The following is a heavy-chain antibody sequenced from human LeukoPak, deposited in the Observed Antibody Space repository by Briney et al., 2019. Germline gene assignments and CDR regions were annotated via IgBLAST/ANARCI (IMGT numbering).Heavy chain of an antibody. J-gene: IGHJ4*02. CDR3: AAVKATMMAMYYFDY. CDR1: GFTFTSSA. D-gene: IGHD3-22*01. Sequence: ASVKVSCKASGFTFTSSAVQWVRQARGQRLEWIGWIVVGSGNTNYAQKFQERVTITREMSTSTAYMELSSLRSEDTAVYYCAAVKATMMAMYYFDYWGQGTLVTVSS. V-gene: IGHV1-58*01. CDR2: IVVGSGNT.